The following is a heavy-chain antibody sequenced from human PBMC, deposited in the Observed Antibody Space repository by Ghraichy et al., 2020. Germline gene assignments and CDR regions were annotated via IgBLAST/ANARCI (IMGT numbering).Heavy chain of an antibody. D-gene: IGHD5-12*01. CDR1: GGSISSYY. V-gene: IGHV4-59*08. CDR2: IYYSGST. J-gene: IGHJ6*02. Sequence: SETLSLTCTVSGGSISSYYWSWIRQPPGKGLEWIGYIYYSGSTNYNPSLKSRVTISVDTSKNQFSLKLSSVTAADTAVYYCARVGRVLTPSGYVSRHSYGMDVWGQGTTVTVSS. CDR3: ARVGRVLTPSGYVSRHSYGMDV.